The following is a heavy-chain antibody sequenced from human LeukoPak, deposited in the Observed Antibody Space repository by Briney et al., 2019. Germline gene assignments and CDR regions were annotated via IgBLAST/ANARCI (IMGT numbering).Heavy chain of an antibody. CDR2: IKQDGSEK. CDR3: ARDVNCNRIYYYYYYMDV. D-gene: IGHD1-20*01. J-gene: IGHJ6*03. CDR1: GFTFSSYW. Sequence: GGSLRLSCAASGFTFSSYWMSGVRQAPGKGLEWVANIKQDGSEKYCVDSVKGRFTISRDNAKNSLYLQMNSLRAEDKAVYYCARDVNCNRIYYYYYYMDVWGKGTTVTVSS. V-gene: IGHV3-7*01.